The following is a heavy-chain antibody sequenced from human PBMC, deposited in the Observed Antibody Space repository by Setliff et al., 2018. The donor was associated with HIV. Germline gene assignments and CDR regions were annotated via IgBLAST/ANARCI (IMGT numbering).Heavy chain of an antibody. D-gene: IGHD3-9*01. CDR2: VYYNGAT. Sequence: SETLSLTCTVSGGSIASSTHYWAWIRQPPGKGLEWIGSVYYNGATDHNPSLKSRVTISVDTSNQQFSLKLSSVTAADTAVYYCARHEGYDDFLTGYFRYKWYDPWGQGTLVTVSS. V-gene: IGHV4-39*01. CDR3: ARHEGYDDFLTGYFRYKWYDP. J-gene: IGHJ5*02. CDR1: GGSIASSTHY.